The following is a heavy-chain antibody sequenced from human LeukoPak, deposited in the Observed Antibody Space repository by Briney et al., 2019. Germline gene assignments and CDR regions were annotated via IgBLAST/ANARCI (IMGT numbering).Heavy chain of an antibody. Sequence: SETLSLTCAVYGGSFSGYYWSWIRQPPGKGLEWIGEINHNGSTNYNPSLSSRVIMALDTSKNHLSLHLTSVTAADTAVYYCARGDRGTGQHFDYWGQGTLVTVS. CDR1: GGSFSGYY. J-gene: IGHJ4*02. V-gene: IGHV4-34*01. CDR3: ARGDRGTGQHFDY. D-gene: IGHD1-1*01. CDR2: INHNGST.